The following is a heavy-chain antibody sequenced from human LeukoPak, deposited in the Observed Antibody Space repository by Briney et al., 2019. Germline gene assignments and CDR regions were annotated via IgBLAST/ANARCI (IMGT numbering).Heavy chain of an antibody. CDR1: GGSISY. V-gene: IGHV4-39*07. Sequence: SETLSLTYTVSGGSISYWGWIRQPPGKGLEWIGSIDYSGSTYYNPSLKSRVTISVDTSKNQFSLKLSSVTAADTAVYYCARVWALYASGWYRYFQNWGQGTLVTVPS. CDR3: ARVWALYASGWYRYFQN. D-gene: IGHD6-19*01. J-gene: IGHJ1*01. CDR2: IDYSGST.